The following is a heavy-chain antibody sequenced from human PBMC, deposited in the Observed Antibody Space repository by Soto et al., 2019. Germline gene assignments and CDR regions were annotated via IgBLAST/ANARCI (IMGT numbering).Heavy chain of an antibody. D-gene: IGHD3-10*01. CDR2: ISYDGSNK. CDR3: AKDTLWFGEWRFRQNNWFDP. CDR1: GFTFSSYG. J-gene: IGHJ5*02. V-gene: IGHV3-30*18. Sequence: QVQLVESGGGVVQPGRSLRLSCAASGFTFSSYGMHWVRQAPGKGLEWVAVISYDGSNKYYADSVKGRFTISRDNSKNTLYLQMNSLRAEDTAVYYCAKDTLWFGEWRFRQNNWFDPWGQGTLVTVSS.